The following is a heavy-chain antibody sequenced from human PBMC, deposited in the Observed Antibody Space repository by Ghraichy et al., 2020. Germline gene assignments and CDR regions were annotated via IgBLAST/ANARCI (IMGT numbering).Heavy chain of an antibody. Sequence: GGSLRLSCTASGFGFADYAMNWFRQAPGKGLEWVGLIRSKGYGGTTECAASVKGRFTFSRDDSKSIAYLQMNSLKTEDTAVYYCHGSSYYDNGFDIWGQGTMVTVSS. CDR3: HGSSYYDNGFDI. CDR2: IRSKGYGGTT. CDR1: GFGFADYA. J-gene: IGHJ3*02. V-gene: IGHV3-49*03. D-gene: IGHD3-22*01.